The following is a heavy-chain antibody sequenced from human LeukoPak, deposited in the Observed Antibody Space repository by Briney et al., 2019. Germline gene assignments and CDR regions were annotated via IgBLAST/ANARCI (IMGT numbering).Heavy chain of an antibody. CDR3: ARHRDCSSTSCYDPHFDY. D-gene: IGHD2-2*01. CDR1: GYSFTNYW. Sequence: GESLKISCKGSGYSFTNYWIGWVRQMPGKGLEWVGIIYPGDSDTRYSPSFQGQVTISADQSISTAYLQWSSLKASDTAMYYCARHRDCSSTSCYDPHFDYWGQGTLVTVSS. V-gene: IGHV5-51*01. J-gene: IGHJ4*02. CDR2: IYPGDSDT.